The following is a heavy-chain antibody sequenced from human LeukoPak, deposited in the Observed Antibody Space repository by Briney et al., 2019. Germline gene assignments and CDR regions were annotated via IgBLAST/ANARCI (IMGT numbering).Heavy chain of an antibody. CDR3: ARAGDYGDYFDY. D-gene: IGHD4-17*01. Sequence: GGSLRLSCAASGFTFSSYSMNWVRQAPGKGREWVSSISGSSSYIYYADSGKGRLTISTYNAKNSLYLQMNSLRAEDTAVYYCARAGDYGDYFDYWGQGTLVTVSS. V-gene: IGHV3-21*01. J-gene: IGHJ4*02. CDR1: GFTFSSYS. CDR2: ISGSSSYI.